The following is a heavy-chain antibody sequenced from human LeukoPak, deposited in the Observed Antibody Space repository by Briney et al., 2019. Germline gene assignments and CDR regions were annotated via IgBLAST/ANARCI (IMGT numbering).Heavy chain of an antibody. J-gene: IGHJ4*02. CDR2: IKQDGSEK. CDR1: GFTFSSYW. V-gene: IGHV3-7*03. Sequence: QPGGSLRLSCAASGFTFSSYWMSWVRQAPGKGLEWVANIKQDGSEKYYVDSVKGRFTISRDNAKNSLYLQMNSLRAEDTAVYYCARDPYYYDSSGYSPWGQGTLVTVSS. D-gene: IGHD3-22*01. CDR3: ARDPYYYDSSGYSP.